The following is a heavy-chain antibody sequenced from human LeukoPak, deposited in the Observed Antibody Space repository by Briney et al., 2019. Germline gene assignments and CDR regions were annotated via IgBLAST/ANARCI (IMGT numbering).Heavy chain of an antibody. V-gene: IGHV4-59*11. J-gene: IGHJ4*02. CDR2: VCYSGST. D-gene: IGHD6-19*01. CDR1: GGSISSQY. CDR3: AGKAYIGGVDY. Sequence: AETLSLTCTVSGGSISSQYWGWSRQPPGTGREWIGYVCYSGSTTYSPSLKSRVPISVDTSKNQFSLKLTSVTAADTSVDYCAGKAYIGGVDYWGQGTLVTVSS.